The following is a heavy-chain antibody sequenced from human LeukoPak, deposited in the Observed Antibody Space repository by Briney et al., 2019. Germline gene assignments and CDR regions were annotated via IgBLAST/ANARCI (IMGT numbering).Heavy chain of an antibody. CDR3: ARIWPDYRDAFDI. D-gene: IGHD4/OR15-4a*01. J-gene: IGHJ3*02. V-gene: IGHV4-4*02. CDR2: MYHSGST. CDR1: GDSISSNNW. Sequence: PSGTLSLTCAVSGDSISSNNWWSWVRQPPGKGLEWIGEMYHSGSTNYNPSLKSRVIMSIDKSKNQFSLELSTVTAADTAVYYCARIWPDYRDAFDIWGQGTLVTVSS.